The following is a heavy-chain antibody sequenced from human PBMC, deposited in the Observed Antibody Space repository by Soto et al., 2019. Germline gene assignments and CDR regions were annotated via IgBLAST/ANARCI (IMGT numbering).Heavy chain of an antibody. Sequence: QVQLLQSGAEVKKPGASVNVSCKASGYTFTSYYMHWVRQAPGQGLEWMGIINPRGGSTTYAQKFQGRVPVTRDTSTSTVYMELSNLRSDDTAIYYCARVALSGGGWLDPWGQGTLVTVSS. CDR1: GYTFTSYY. J-gene: IGHJ5*02. CDR3: ARVALSGGGWLDP. CDR2: INPRGGST. D-gene: IGHD1-26*01. V-gene: IGHV1-46*01.